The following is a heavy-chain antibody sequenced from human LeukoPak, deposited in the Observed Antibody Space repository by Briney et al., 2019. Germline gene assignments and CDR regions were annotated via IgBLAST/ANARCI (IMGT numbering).Heavy chain of an antibody. V-gene: IGHV4-30-4*01. J-gene: IGHJ2*01. Sequence: SQTLSLTCTVSGGSISSGDYYWSWIRQPPGKGLEWIGYIYYSGSTYYNPSLKSRVTISVDTSKNQFSLKLSSVTAADTAVYYCARVVGNRVAQRYYYGSGSNPPYWYFDLWGRGTLVTVSS. D-gene: IGHD3-10*01. CDR1: GGSISSGDYY. CDR3: ARVVGNRVAQRYYYGSGSNPPYWYFDL. CDR2: IYYSGST.